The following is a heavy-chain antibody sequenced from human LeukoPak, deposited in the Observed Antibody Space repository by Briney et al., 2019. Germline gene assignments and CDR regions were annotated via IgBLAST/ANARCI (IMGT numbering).Heavy chain of an antibody. J-gene: IGHJ4*02. D-gene: IGHD1-14*01. Sequence: PSETLSLTCAVSGASIDNSNYYWSWIRQPPGKGLEWIGYIYYSGSTNYNPSLKSRVTISIDTSKKQVSLKLSSVTAADTAVYYCARVSPRPRFDSWGQGTLVTVSS. CDR2: IYYSGST. V-gene: IGHV4-61*01. CDR3: ARVSPRPRFDS. CDR1: GASIDNSNYY.